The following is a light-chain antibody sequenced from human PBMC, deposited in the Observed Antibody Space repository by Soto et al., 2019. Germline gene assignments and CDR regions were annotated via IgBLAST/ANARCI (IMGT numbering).Light chain of an antibody. CDR3: QSFDTSLGRSV. CDR2: GNN. J-gene: IGLJ2*01. Sequence: QSVLTQPPSVSGAPGQRVTIPCTGTSSNIGAGFDVHWYQHLPGTAPKLLIYGNNHRPSGVPDRFSGSKSGTSASLAITGLQAEDEADYSCQSFDTSLGRSVFGGGTKLTVL. CDR1: SSNIGAGFD. V-gene: IGLV1-40*01.